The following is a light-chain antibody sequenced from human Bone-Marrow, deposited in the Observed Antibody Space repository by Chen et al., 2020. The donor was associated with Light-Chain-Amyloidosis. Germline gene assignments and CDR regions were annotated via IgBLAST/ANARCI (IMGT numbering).Light chain of an antibody. CDR3: QVWDRSSDRPV. Sequence: SYVLTQPSSLSVAPGQTATIACGGNNIGSTSVHWYQQTPGQAPLLVVYDDSDRPSGIPERLSGSNSGNTATLTISRVEAGDEDDYYCQVWDRSSDRPVFGGGTKLTVL. CDR2: DDS. CDR1: NIGSTS. V-gene: IGLV3-21*02. J-gene: IGLJ3*02.